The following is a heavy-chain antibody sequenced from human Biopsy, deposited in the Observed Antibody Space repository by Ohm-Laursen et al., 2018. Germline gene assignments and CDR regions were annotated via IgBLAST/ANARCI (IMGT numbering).Heavy chain of an antibody. CDR1: GFAFSYYG. D-gene: IGHD1-26*01. Sequence: SLRLSCSASGFAFSYYGLHWVRQAPGKGLQWVAVMWSDGINKNYADSVKGRFTVSRDNSNNVLYLQMSSLRDEDTAVYYCARVGAGAPSIDYFDYWGQGALVTVSS. J-gene: IGHJ4*02. CDR2: MWSDGINK. CDR3: ARVGAGAPSIDYFDY. V-gene: IGHV3-33*01.